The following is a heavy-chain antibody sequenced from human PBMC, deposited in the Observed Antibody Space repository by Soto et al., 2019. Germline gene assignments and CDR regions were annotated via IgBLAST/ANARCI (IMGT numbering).Heavy chain of an antibody. V-gene: IGHV1-69*12. D-gene: IGHD1-20*01. CDR3: AREVGGITGFQDWFDP. CDR1: GGTFSSYA. CDR2: IIPIFGTA. Sequence: QVQLVQSGAEVKKPGSSVKVSCKASGGTFSSYAISWVRQAPGQGLEWMGGIIPIFGTANYAQKFQGRVTIPADESTSTAYMELSSLRSEDTAVYYCAREVGGITGFQDWFDPWGQGTLVTVSS. J-gene: IGHJ5*02.